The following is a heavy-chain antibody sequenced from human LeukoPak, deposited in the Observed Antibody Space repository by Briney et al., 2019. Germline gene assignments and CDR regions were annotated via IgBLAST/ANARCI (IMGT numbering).Heavy chain of an antibody. CDR3: ARDRAWNYFDY. CDR1: GFTFSRHG. V-gene: IGHV3-30*03. D-gene: IGHD3-3*01. Sequence: GRSLSLSCAPSGFTFSRHGMHWVRQAPGKGLEWVAIISNDGSRKYYGHSVEGRFTISRDNSKNTLYLQMDSLRAEDTAVYYCARDRAWNYFDYWGQGTLVTVSS. CDR2: ISNDGSRK. J-gene: IGHJ4*02.